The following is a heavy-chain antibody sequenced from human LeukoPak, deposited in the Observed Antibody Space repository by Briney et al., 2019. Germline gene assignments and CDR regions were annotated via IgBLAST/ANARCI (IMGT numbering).Heavy chain of an antibody. Sequence: SETLSLTCTVSGGSISSYYWSWIRQPAGKGLEWIGRIYTSGSTNYNPSLKSRVTMSVDTSKNQFSLKLGSVTAADTAVYYCARDLDFWSGYGMDVWGQGTTVTVSS. V-gene: IGHV4-4*07. CDR1: GGSISSYY. J-gene: IGHJ6*02. CDR3: ARDLDFWSGYGMDV. CDR2: IYTSGST. D-gene: IGHD3-3*01.